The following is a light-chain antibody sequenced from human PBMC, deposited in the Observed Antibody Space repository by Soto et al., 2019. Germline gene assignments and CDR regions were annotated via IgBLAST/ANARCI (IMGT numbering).Light chain of an antibody. CDR2: GAS. J-gene: IGKJ1*01. Sequence: EIVLTQSPGTLSLSPGERATLSCRASQSVSSNYLAWYQQKPGQAPRLLIYGASSRATGIPDRFSGSGSGTDFALTISRLEPEDFAVYYCQDYGSSRTFGQGTRVEIK. CDR1: QSVSSNY. CDR3: QDYGSSRT. V-gene: IGKV3-20*01.